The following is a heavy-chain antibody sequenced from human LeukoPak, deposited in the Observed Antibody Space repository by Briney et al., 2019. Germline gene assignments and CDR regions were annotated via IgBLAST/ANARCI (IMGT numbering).Heavy chain of an antibody. CDR3: ARRRRLAARQWYFDL. J-gene: IGHJ2*01. CDR2: INHSGST. CDR1: GGSFSGYY. D-gene: IGHD6-6*01. V-gene: IGHV4-34*01. Sequence: SETLSLTCAVYGGSFSGYYWSWIRQPPGKGLEWIGEINHSGSTNYNPSLKSRVTISVDTSKNQFSLKLSSVTAADTAVYYCARRRRLAARQWYFDLWGRGTLVTVSS.